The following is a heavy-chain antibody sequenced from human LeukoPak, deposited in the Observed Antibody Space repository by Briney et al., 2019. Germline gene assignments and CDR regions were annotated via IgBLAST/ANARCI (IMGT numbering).Heavy chain of an antibody. CDR1: GFTFSDYV. CDR3: AKPPPDSSSWLFDY. V-gene: IGHV3-23*01. CDR2: ISANGGST. D-gene: IGHD6-13*01. Sequence: PGGYLRLSCAASGFTFSDYVMSWVRQAPGKGLEWVSTISANGGSTYYTDSVKGRFTISRDNSKNTLYLQMNSLRAEDTAVYYCAKPPPDSSSWLFDYWGQGTLVTVSS. J-gene: IGHJ4*02.